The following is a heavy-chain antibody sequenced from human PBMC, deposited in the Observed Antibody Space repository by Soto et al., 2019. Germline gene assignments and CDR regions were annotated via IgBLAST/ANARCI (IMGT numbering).Heavy chain of an antibody. CDR1: GFSLSTDGVG. CDR2: IYWDDDQ. Sequence: QITLKESGPPLVKPTQTLTLTCTFSGFSLSTDGVGVGWIRQPPGKAREWLALIYWDDDQRYSPSLKTRLTITKDTSKNQVVLTMTNIDPVDTATYYCAHAYGGTSWPNDAFDVWGQGTVVTVSS. V-gene: IGHV2-5*02. CDR3: AHAYGGTSWPNDAFDV. J-gene: IGHJ3*01. D-gene: IGHD2-2*01.